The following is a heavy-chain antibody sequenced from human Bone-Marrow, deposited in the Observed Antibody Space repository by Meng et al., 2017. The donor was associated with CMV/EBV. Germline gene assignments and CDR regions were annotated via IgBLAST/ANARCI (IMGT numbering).Heavy chain of an antibody. Sequence: LSLTCAASGFTFSSYGMHWVRQAPGKVLEWVAFIRYDGSNKYYADSVKGRFTISRDNSKNTLYLQMNSLRAEDTAVYYCAKAVGRMATIPGDYWGQGTLVTVSS. D-gene: IGHD5-24*01. CDR2: IRYDGSNK. CDR1: GFTFSSYG. V-gene: IGHV3-30*02. J-gene: IGHJ4*02. CDR3: AKAVGRMATIPGDY.